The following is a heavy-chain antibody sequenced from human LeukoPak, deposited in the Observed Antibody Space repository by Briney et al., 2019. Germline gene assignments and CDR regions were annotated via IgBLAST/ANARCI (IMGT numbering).Heavy chain of an antibody. D-gene: IGHD2-8*02. V-gene: IGHV3-23*01. CDR2: ISGSGGST. CDR1: GFTFSSYA. Sequence: PGGSLRLSCAASGFTFSSYAMSWVRQAPGKGLEWVSAISGSGGSTYYADSVKGRFTISRDNAKNSLYLQMNSLRAEDTAVYYCARCPVLDWGNTRGAFDIWGQGTMVTVSS. CDR3: ARCPVLDWGNTRGAFDI. J-gene: IGHJ3*02.